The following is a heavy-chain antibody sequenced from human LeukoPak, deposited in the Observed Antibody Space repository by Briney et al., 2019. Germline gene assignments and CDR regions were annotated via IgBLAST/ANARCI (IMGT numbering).Heavy chain of an antibody. CDR2: IGASGADT. CDR1: GFTFGSYA. CDR3: ARRPRDSSGYYLGAFHD. D-gene: IGHD3-22*01. Sequence: GGSLRLSCEAYGFTFGSYAMTWVRQAPGKGLDWVSVIGASGADTYYADSVKGRFTVSRDNAKNTLYLHMSSLRAEDTAVYFCARRPRDSSGYYLGAFHDWGQGTTVTVSS. J-gene: IGHJ3*01. V-gene: IGHV3-23*01.